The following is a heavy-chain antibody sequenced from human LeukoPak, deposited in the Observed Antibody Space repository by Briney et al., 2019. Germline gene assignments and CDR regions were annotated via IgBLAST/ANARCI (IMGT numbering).Heavy chain of an antibody. CDR2: IRSSGVDT. CDR1: GFTFSSYA. J-gene: IGHJ4*02. V-gene: IGHV3-23*01. D-gene: IGHD1-26*01. Sequence: GGSLRLSCAASGFTFSSYAMNWVRQAPGKGLEWVSSIRSSGVDTYYADSVGGRFTISRDNSKNTLYLQMNSLRVEDTAIYYRAKGINSGSYYYFDYWGQGTLATVSS. CDR3: AKGINSGSYYYFDY.